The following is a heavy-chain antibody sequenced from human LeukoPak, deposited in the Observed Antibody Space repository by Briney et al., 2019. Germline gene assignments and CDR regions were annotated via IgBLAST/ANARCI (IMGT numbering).Heavy chain of an antibody. CDR1: GFAFSSYD. J-gene: IGHJ4*02. V-gene: IGHV3-13*01. D-gene: IGHD6-19*01. CDR2: IGAFGDT. Sequence: PGGSLRLSCAASGFAFSSYDMHWVRQASGKGLEWVSGIGAFGDTYYGVAVRGRFTISRDKAKNSLYLQMNSLGAGDTAVYFCATVGPAVAGQNLDYWGQGTLVTVSS. CDR3: ATVGPAVAGQNLDY.